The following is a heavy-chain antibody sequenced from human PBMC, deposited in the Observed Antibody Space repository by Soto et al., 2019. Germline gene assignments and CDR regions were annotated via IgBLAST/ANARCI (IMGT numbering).Heavy chain of an antibody. J-gene: IGHJ6*03. CDR2: IYYSGST. Sequence: SETLSLTCTVSGGSVSSSSYYWGWVRQPPGKGLEWIGYIYYSGSTNYNPSLKSRVTISVDTSKNQFSLKLSSVTAADTAVYYCARGSYYGSGRINYYYYYMDVWGKGTTVTVSS. V-gene: IGHV4-61*01. D-gene: IGHD3-10*01. CDR1: GGSVSSSSYY. CDR3: ARGSYYGSGRINYYYYYMDV.